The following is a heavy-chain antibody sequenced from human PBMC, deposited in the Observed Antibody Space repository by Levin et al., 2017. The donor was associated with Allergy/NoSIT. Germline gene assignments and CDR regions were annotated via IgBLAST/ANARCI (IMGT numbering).Heavy chain of an antibody. CDR2: IYDNGNT. D-gene: IGHD6-19*01. V-gene: IGHV4-39*02. CDR1: GASISSTDYS. CDR3: VGGIAVNHAAY. J-gene: IGHJ4*02. Sequence: PSETLSLTCSVSGASISSTDYSWGWIRQFPGKGLEWIASIYDNGNTYHNPSLRSRVTISGDRSKNLFLLRLNSVSAADTAVYYCVGGIAVNHAAYWGQGALVIVSS.